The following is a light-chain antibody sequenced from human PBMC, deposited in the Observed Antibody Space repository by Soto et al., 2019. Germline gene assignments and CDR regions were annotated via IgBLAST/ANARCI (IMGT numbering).Light chain of an antibody. Sequence: QAVLTQPASVSGSPGQSITISCTGTSSDVGISNLVSWYQQHPGKAPKLIIYEGAKRPSGVSDRFSGSKSGNTASLTISGLQAEDEADYYCCSYARTNSVIFGRGTKVTVL. J-gene: IGLJ2*01. CDR2: EGA. CDR3: CSYARTNSVI. V-gene: IGLV2-23*01. CDR1: SSDVGISNL.